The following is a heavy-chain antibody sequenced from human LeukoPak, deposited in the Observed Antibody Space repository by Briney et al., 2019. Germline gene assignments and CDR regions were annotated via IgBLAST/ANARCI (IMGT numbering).Heavy chain of an antibody. J-gene: IGHJ4*02. D-gene: IGHD3-16*01. V-gene: IGHV3-30*18. CDR1: RFTFSSYG. Sequence: GGSLRLSCAASRFTFSSYGMHWVRQAPGKGLEWVAVISYDGSNKYYADSVKGRFTISRDNSKNTLYLQMNSLRAEDTAVYYCAKRGFDYWGQGTLVTVSS. CDR3: AKRGFDY. CDR2: ISYDGSNK.